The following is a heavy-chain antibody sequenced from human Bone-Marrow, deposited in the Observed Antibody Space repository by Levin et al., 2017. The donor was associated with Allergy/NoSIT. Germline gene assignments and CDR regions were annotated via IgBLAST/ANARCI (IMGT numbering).Heavy chain of an antibody. V-gene: IGHV4-59*01. CDR3: ARVVTTVTNSYYFYMDV. J-gene: IGHJ6*03. CDR2: IYHTGSS. Sequence: SETLSLTCTVSGGSISPYYWTWIRQPPGKGLEYIGYIYHTGSSNYSPSLKSRLTLSVDKSKNQFSLKLRSVTAADTAVYYCARVVTTVTNSYYFYMDVWGKGTTVTISS. CDR1: GGSISPYY. D-gene: IGHD4-17*01.